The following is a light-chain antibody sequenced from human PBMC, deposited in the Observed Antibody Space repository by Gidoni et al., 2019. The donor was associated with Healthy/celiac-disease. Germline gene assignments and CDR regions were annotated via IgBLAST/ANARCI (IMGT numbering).Light chain of an antibody. CDR1: QSISSW. J-gene: IGKJ1*01. CDR2: DAS. Sequence: DIHMTQSPSTLSASVGGRVSITCRASQSISSWLAWYRQKPGKAPTLLIYDASSLESGVPSRFSGSGSGTEFTLTISSLQPDDFATYYCQQYNSYSPTFGQGTKVEIK. CDR3: QQYNSYSPT. V-gene: IGKV1-5*01.